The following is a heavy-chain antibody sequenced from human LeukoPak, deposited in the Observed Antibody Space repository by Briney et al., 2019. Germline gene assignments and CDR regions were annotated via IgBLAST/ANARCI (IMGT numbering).Heavy chain of an antibody. J-gene: IGHJ4*02. CDR3: AKGPVSGSRSPLDY. Sequence: GGSPRLSCAASGFTFISYGMHWVRQAPGKGLEWVAVISYDESNKYYADSVKGRFTISRDNSKNTLFLEMISLRPEDTAVYYCAKGPVSGSRSPLDYWGQGTLVTVSS. V-gene: IGHV3-30*18. D-gene: IGHD1-26*01. CDR1: GFTFISYG. CDR2: ISYDESNK.